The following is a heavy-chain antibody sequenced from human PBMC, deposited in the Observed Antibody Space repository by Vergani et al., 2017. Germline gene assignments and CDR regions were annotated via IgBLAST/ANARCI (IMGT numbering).Heavy chain of an antibody. CDR3: AKDRLQYGSGGSFYVNWFDP. Sequence: EVQLLESGGGLVQPGGSLRLSCAASGFTFSSYAMSWVRQAPGKGLEWVSAISGSGGSTYYADSVKGRFTISRDNSKNTLYLQMNSLRAEDTAVYYCAKDRLQYGSGGSFYVNWFDPWGQGTLVTVSS. V-gene: IGHV3-23*01. J-gene: IGHJ5*02. CDR1: GFTFSSYA. D-gene: IGHD2-15*01. CDR2: ISGSGGST.